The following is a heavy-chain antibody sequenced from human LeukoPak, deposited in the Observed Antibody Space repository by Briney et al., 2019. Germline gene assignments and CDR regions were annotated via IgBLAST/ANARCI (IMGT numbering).Heavy chain of an antibody. V-gene: IGHV1-18*01. D-gene: IGHD3-10*01. J-gene: IGHJ4*02. CDR3: ARVQRVKFPLKYYFDY. CDR1: GYTFTSYG. CDR2: ISAYSGDT. Sequence: ASVKVSCKASGYTFTSYGITWVRQAPGQGLEWMGWISAYSGDTNYAQKLQGRVTMTTDTPTSTAYMELRSLRSDDTAVYYCARVQRVKFPLKYYFDYWGQGTLVTVSS.